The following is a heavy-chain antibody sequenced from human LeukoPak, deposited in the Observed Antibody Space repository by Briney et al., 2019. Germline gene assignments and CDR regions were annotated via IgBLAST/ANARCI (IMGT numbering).Heavy chain of an antibody. D-gene: IGHD6-19*01. J-gene: IGHJ4*02. V-gene: IGHV3-53*01. CDR3: ARAGGGWYREQGYFDY. CDR1: GLSVSSNF. CDR2: IYSDGTT. Sequence: GGSLRLSCAASGLSVSSNFITWVRQAPGKGPEWVSVIYSDGTTYYADSLKGRFTTSRDTSKNTVFLQMSSLRDEDTAVYYCARAGGGWYREQGYFDYWGQGTLVTVSS.